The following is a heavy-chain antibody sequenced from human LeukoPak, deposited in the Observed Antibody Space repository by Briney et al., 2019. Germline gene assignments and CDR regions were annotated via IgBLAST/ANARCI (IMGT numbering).Heavy chain of an antibody. J-gene: IGHJ4*02. CDR2: IYYSGST. CDR3: ASFLSYHFDY. CDR1: GGSISSYY. V-gene: IGHV4-59*12. Sequence: SETLSLTCTVSGGSISSYYWSWIRQPPGKGLEWIGYIYYSGSTNYNPSLKSRVTISVDTSKNQFSLKLNSVTAADTAIYYCASFLSYHFDYWGQGTLAIVSS. D-gene: IGHD2/OR15-2a*01.